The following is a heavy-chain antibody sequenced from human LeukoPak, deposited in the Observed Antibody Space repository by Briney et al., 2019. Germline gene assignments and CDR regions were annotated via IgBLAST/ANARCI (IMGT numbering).Heavy chain of an antibody. Sequence: GGSLRLSCAVSGFTFSKYWTRWVRQAPGKGLEWVVSKDKDGSEKRCVDSVKRRFIISRDNAKNSVCLRMTSLGAEVTAGYYCATYAQYFGAPGTDYWGQGNLVTVSS. CDR3: ATYAQYFGAPGTDY. V-gene: IGHV3-7*01. J-gene: IGHJ4*02. D-gene: IGHD3-10*01. CDR1: GFTFSKYW. CDR2: KDKDGSEK.